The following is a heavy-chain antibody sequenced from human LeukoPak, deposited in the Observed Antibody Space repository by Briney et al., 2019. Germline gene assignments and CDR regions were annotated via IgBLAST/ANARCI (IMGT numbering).Heavy chain of an antibody. CDR3: ARGYYGSGSYYSYYFDY. D-gene: IGHD3-10*01. Sequence: PSETLSLTCTVSGGSISSYYWSWIRQPPGKGLEWIGYIYYSGSTNYNPSLKSRVTMSVDTSKNQFSLKLSSVTAADTAVYYCARGYYGSGSYYSYYFDYWGQGTLVTVSS. CDR2: IYYSGST. CDR1: GGSISSYY. J-gene: IGHJ4*02. V-gene: IGHV4-59*12.